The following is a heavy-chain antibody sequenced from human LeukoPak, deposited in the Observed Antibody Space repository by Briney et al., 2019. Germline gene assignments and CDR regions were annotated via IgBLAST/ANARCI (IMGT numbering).Heavy chain of an antibody. CDR1: GYTFTGYY. J-gene: IGHJ3*02. CDR3: ARAEYYGSGSSTAFDI. Sequence: GASVKVSCKASGYTFTGYYMHWVRQAPGQGLEWMGWVNPNSGGTNYAQKFQGRVTMTRDTSISTAYMELSRLRSDDMAVYYCARAEYYGSGSSTAFDIWGQGTMVTVSS. D-gene: IGHD3-10*01. CDR2: VNPNSGGT. V-gene: IGHV1-2*02.